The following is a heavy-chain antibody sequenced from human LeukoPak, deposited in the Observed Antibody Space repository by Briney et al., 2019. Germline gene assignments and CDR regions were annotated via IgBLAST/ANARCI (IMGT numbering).Heavy chain of an antibody. CDR3: ARSYYDSSGHPYFYY. J-gene: IGHJ4*02. CDR1: GYTFTSYA. Sequence: ASVKVSCKASGYTFTSYAMHWVRQAPGQRLEWMGWINAGNGNTKYSQKFQGRVTITRDTSASTAYMELSSLRSEDTAVYYCARSYYDSSGHPYFYYWGQGTLVTVSS. D-gene: IGHD3-22*01. CDR2: INAGNGNT. V-gene: IGHV1-3*01.